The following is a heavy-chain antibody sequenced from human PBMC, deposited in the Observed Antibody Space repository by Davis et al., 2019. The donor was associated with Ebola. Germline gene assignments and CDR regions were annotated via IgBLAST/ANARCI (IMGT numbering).Heavy chain of an antibody. Sequence: MPSETLSLTCAVSGDSISSSNWWSWVRQPPGKGLEWIGEINHSGSTNYNPSLKSRVTISVDTSKNQFSLKLSSVTAADTAVYYCARVIRYYYYYGMDVWGQGTTVTVSS. CDR3: ARVIRYYYYYGMDV. CDR1: GDSISSSNW. CDR2: INHSGST. V-gene: IGHV4-4*02. D-gene: IGHD3-10*01. J-gene: IGHJ6*02.